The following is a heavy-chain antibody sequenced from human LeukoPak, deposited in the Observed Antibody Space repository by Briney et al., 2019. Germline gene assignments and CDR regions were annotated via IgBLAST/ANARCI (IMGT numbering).Heavy chain of an antibody. CDR1: GFTFSNYG. D-gene: IGHD2-8*01. J-gene: IGHJ4*02. CDR2: IRYDGSNQ. V-gene: IGHV3-30*02. CDR3: AKGAPNLPDY. Sequence: GGSVRLSCAASGFTFSNYGLHWVRQAPGKGLEWVSFIRYDGSNQYYTDSVKGRFTISRDNSKSTLYLQMNSLRTEDTAMYYCAKGAPNLPDYWGQGTLVTVSS.